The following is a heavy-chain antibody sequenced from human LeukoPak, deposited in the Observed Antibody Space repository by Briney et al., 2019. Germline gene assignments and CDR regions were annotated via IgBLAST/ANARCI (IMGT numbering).Heavy chain of an antibody. Sequence: ASVKVSCKASGYTFTGYYIHWVRQAPGQGLEWMGWINPNSGVTNYAQEFQGRVTLTRDTPISTAYMEVSRLTSDDTAVYYCARAHMTTVTLGDYWGQGTLVTVSS. J-gene: IGHJ4*02. V-gene: IGHV1-2*02. CDR2: INPNSGVT. CDR1: GYTFTGYY. D-gene: IGHD4-11*01. CDR3: ARAHMTTVTLGDY.